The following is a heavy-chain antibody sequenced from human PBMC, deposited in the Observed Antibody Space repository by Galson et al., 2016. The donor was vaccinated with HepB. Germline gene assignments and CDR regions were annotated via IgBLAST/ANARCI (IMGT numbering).Heavy chain of an antibody. D-gene: IGHD2-2*01. CDR2: ISWDDQK. V-gene: IGHV2-5*02. CDR3: VHRVPPGRIDY. Sequence: PALVKPTQTLTLTCTFSEFSRTNGVGVGWIRQPPGKALEWLALISWDDQKRYRTSLESRLTITQDTSKNQVVLRMTNMDPVDTATYYCVHRVPPGRIDYWGQGILVTVSS. J-gene: IGHJ4*02. CDR1: EFSRTNGVG.